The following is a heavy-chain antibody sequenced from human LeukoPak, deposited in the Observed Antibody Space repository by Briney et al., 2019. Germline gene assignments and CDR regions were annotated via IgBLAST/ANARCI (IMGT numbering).Heavy chain of an antibody. CDR3: ARANDFWSGYSNDAFDI. J-gene: IGHJ3*02. V-gene: IGHV3-48*02. CDR1: GFTFSSYS. CDR2: ISSSSSTI. D-gene: IGHD3-3*01. Sequence: GGPLRLSCAASGFTFSSYSMNWVRQAPGKGLEWVSYISSSSSTIYYADSVKGRFTISRDNAKNSLYLQMNSLRDEDTAVYYCARANDFWSGYSNDAFDIWGQGTMVTVSS.